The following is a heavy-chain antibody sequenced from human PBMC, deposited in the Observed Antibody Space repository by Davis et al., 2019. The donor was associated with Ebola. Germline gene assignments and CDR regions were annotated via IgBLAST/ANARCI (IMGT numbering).Heavy chain of an antibody. V-gene: IGHV4-30-4*01. CDR1: GGSISTGDFY. J-gene: IGHJ6*02. CDR3: ARDGAPPYSYGYYYYYGMDV. D-gene: IGHD5-18*01. CDR2: IYSGGST. Sequence: MPSETLSLTCTVSGGSISTGDFYWSWIRQPPGKGLEWIGYIYSGGSTYYNPSLQSRVIISLDTSKNQFSLKVSSVTAADTAVYYCARDGAPPYSYGYYYYYGMDVWGQGTTVTVSS.